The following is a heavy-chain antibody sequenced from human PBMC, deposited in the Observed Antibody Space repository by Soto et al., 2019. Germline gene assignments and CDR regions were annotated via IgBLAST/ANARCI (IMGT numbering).Heavy chain of an antibody. Sequence: SVKVSCKASGDTSSNYGVSWVRQAPGQGLEWMGGILPVFGTTTYARNFRGRITITADKSTSTVYMELTSLRSDDTATYYCARDPDEVVGTDYHYYGMDVWDQGATVTVSS. D-gene: IGHD1-26*01. CDR2: ILPVFGTT. J-gene: IGHJ6*02. CDR3: ARDPDEVVGTDYHYYGMDV. V-gene: IGHV1-69*06. CDR1: GDTSSNYG.